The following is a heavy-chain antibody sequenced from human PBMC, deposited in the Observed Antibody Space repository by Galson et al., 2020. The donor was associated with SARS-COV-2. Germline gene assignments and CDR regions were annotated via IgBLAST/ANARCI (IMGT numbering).Heavy chain of an antibody. D-gene: IGHD3-10*02. Sequence: GGSLRLSCAASGFTFDDYAMHWVRQAPGKGLEWVSGISWNSGSIGYADSVKGRFTISRDNAKNSLYLQMNSLRAEDTALYYCAKDIMFGESSNLYGMDVWGQGTTVTVSS. CDR2: ISWNSGSI. J-gene: IGHJ6*02. CDR1: GFTFDDYA. CDR3: AKDIMFGESSNLYGMDV. V-gene: IGHV3-9*01.